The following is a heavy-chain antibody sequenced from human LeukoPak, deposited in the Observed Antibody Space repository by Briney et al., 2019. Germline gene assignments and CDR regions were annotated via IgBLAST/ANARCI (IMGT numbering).Heavy chain of an antibody. D-gene: IGHD6-13*01. CDR3: ARTSSFTYYYYMDV. Sequence: GGSLRLSCAASGFTFSSYAMHWVRQAPGKGLEWVAVISYDGSNKYYADSVKGRFTISRDNSKDTLYLQMNSLRAEDTAVYYCARTSSFTYYYYMDVWGKGTTVTVSS. CDR2: ISYDGSNK. J-gene: IGHJ6*03. CDR1: GFTFSSYA. V-gene: IGHV3-30-3*01.